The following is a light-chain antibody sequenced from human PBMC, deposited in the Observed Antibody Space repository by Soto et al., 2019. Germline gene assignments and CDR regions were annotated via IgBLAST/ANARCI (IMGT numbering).Light chain of an antibody. Sequence: DIQMTQSPSTLSASVGDRVTITCRASQSISSGLAWYQQKPGKAPKLLIYKASSLESGVPSRFSGSGSGTEFTLTISSLQPDDCATYYCQQYNSYQYTFGQGTKLEIK. CDR1: QSISSG. J-gene: IGKJ2*01. CDR2: KAS. CDR3: QQYNSYQYT. V-gene: IGKV1-5*03.